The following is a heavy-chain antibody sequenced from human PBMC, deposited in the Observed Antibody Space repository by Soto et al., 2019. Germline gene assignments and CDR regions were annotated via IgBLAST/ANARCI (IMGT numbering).Heavy chain of an antibody. J-gene: IGHJ3*02. D-gene: IGHD6-19*01. CDR2: IKQDGSEN. Sequence: GGSLRLSCAASGFTFSSYWMSWVRQAPGKGLEWVPNIKQDGSENYHVDSVKGRFTISRDNAKNSLYLQMNSLRAEDTAVYYCARDYGHIAVAVLDIWGQGTMVTGSS. V-gene: IGHV3-7*03. CDR1: GFTFSSYW. CDR3: ARDYGHIAVAVLDI.